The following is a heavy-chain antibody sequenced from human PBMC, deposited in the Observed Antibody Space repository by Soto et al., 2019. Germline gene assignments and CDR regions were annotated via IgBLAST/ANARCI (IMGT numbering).Heavy chain of an antibody. CDR2: IYYSGST. D-gene: IGHD6-19*01. CDR1: GGSISSGGYY. Sequence: QVQLQESGPGLVKPSQTLSLTCTVSGGSISSGGYYWSWIRQHLGKGLEWIGYIYYSGSTYYNPSLKSRVTISVDTSKNQFSLKLSSVTAADTAVYYCATIAVAALVCDYWGQGTLVTVSS. CDR3: ATIAVAALVCDY. V-gene: IGHV4-31*03. J-gene: IGHJ4*02.